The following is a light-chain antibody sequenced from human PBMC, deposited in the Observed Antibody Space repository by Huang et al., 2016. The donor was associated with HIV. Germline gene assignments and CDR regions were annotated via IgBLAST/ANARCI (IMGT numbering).Light chain of an antibody. CDR2: VAS. J-gene: IGKJ2*01. CDR1: QSINNNY. Sequence: EIVLTQSPGTLSLSPGEGATLSCRASQSINNNYLAWFQQKPGQPPRLLIYVASSRATGVPDRFTGSGSGTDFNLTISRLETEDCAMYCCQHYGTSPQTFGQGTKLEIK. V-gene: IGKV3-20*01. CDR3: QHYGTSPQT.